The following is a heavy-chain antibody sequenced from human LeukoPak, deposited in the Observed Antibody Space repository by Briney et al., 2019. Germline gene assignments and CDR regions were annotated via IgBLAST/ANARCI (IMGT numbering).Heavy chain of an antibody. CDR2: IWYDGSNK. D-gene: IGHD1-26*01. Sequence: GGSLRLSCAASGFTFSNYLMHRVRQAPGKGLEWVAVIWYDGSNKYYADSVKGRFTIFRDNSKNTLYLQMNSLRAEDTAVYYCARDPFYSGSYAMDVWGQGTTVTVSS. CDR1: GFTFSNYL. CDR3: ARDPFYSGSYAMDV. V-gene: IGHV3-33*08. J-gene: IGHJ6*02.